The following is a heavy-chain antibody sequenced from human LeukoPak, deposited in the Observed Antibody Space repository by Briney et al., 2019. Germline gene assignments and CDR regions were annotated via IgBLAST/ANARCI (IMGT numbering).Heavy chain of an antibody. J-gene: IGHJ6*02. CDR3: AIGVVPPGELLSRSPYGMDV. D-gene: IGHD3-10*01. Sequence: GRSLRLSCAASGFTFSSHAMHWVRQAPGKGLEWVAVISYDGSNKYYADSVKGRFTISRDNSKNTLYLQTNSLRPEHTAVNHCAIGVVPPGELLSRSPYGMDVWGQGTTVTVSS. CDR1: GFTFSSHA. V-gene: IGHV3-30-3*01. CDR2: ISYDGSNK.